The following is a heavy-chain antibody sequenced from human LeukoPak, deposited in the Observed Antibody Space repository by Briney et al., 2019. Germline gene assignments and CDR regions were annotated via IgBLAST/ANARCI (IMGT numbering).Heavy chain of an antibody. CDR2: ISSSSSCI. D-gene: IGHD2-21*02. CDR1: GFTFSSYS. J-gene: IGHJ3*02. V-gene: IGHV3-21*01. Sequence: GGSLRLSCAASGFTFSSYSMNWVRQAPGKGLEWVSSISSSSSCIYYADSVKGRFTISRDNAKNSLYLQMNSLRAEDTAVYYCARASLGIPCGGDCYSSGAFDIWGQGTMVTVSS. CDR3: ARASLGIPCGGDCYSSGAFDI.